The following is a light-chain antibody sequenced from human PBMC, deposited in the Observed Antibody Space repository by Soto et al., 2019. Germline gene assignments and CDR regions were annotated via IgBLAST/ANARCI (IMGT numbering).Light chain of an antibody. V-gene: IGLV1-47*01. CDR1: SSNIGSNY. CDR3: AAWDDSLSGYVV. Sequence: QSVLTQPPSASGTPGQRVTISCSGSSSNIGSNYVYWYQQLPGTAPKLLIYRNNHLPSGVPDRFSGSKSGTSASLAISGLRSEDEADYYCAAWDDSLSGYVVFGGGTQLTVL. J-gene: IGLJ2*01. CDR2: RNN.